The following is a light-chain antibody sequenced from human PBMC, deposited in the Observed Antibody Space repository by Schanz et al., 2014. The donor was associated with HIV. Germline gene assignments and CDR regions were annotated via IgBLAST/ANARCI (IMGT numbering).Light chain of an antibody. CDR3: AGWDDGLKGWV. Sequence: QSVLTQPPSVSAAPGQSVTISCSGSSSNIGNNCVSWYQQLPGTAPKLLIYDNNKRPSGIPDRFSGSESGTSASLAISGLQSEDEADYYCAGWDDGLKGWVFGGGTKVTVL. CDR1: SSNIGNNC. V-gene: IGLV1-51*01. CDR2: DNN. J-gene: IGLJ3*02.